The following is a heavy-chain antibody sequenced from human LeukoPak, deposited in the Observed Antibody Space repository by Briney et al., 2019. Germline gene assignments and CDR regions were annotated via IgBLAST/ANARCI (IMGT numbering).Heavy chain of an antibody. V-gene: IGHV5-51*01. J-gene: IGHJ4*02. CDR1: GYSFTSYW. CDR3: ARHERVIAAADSGIDY. CDR2: IYPGDSDT. Sequence: GESLKISCKGSGYSFTSYWIGWVRQMPGKGLEWMGIIYPGDSDTRYSPSFQGQVTISADKSISTAYLQWSSLKASDTAMYYCARHERVIAAADSGIDYWGQGTLVTVSS. D-gene: IGHD6-13*01.